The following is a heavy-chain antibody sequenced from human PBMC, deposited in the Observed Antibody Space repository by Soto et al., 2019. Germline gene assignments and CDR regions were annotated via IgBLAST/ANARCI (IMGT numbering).Heavy chain of an antibody. CDR2: IYYIGIT. CDR3: AAVGTIFGVFVHFYLDY. CDR1: GASISNYY. D-gene: IGHD3-3*01. Sequence: SETLSLTCTVSGASISNYYWGWIRQPPGKGLEYIGYIYYIGITNYNPSLKSRVTISADTSKNQFSLKMTSVTAADTAVYYCAAVGTIFGVFVHFYLDYWGLGTLVTVSS. V-gene: IGHV4-59*01. J-gene: IGHJ4*02.